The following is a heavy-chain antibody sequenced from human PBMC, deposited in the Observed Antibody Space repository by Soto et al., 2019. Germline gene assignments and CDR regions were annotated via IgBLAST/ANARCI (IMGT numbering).Heavy chain of an antibody. V-gene: IGHV1-3*01. Sequence: ASVKVSCKTSGYTFTSYALHWVRQAPGQRLEWMGWINAGNGNTKYSQKFQGRVIITRDTSASTAYMELSSLRSEDTAVYYCARESLRGMDVWGQGTTVTVSS. CDR1: GYTFTSYA. CDR2: INAGNGNT. J-gene: IGHJ6*02. CDR3: ARESLRGMDV.